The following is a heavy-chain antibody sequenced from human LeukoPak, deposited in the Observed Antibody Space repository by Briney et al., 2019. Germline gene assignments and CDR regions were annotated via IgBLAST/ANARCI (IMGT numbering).Heavy chain of an antibody. J-gene: IGHJ4*02. CDR2: IIPILGIA. V-gene: IGHV1-69*04. D-gene: IGHD6-19*01. CDR3: ARDGSSGWCGGDY. Sequence: SVKVSCKASGGTFSSYAISWVRQAPAQGLEWMGRIIPILGIANYAQKFQGRVTITADKSTSTAYMELSSLRSEDTAVYYGARDGSSGWCGGDYWGQGTLVTVSS. CDR1: GGTFSSYA.